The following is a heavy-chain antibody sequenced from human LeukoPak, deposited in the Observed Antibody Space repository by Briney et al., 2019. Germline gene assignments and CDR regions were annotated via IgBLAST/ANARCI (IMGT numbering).Heavy chain of an antibody. Sequence: AASVKVSCKASGYTFTSYGISWVRQAPGQGLEWMGWISAYSGDTNYAQKFQGRATMTTDTSTSTAYMELRSLSSDDTAVYYCAGAHIVVVVAGPFDYWGQGTLVTVSS. CDR3: AGAHIVVVVAGPFDY. V-gene: IGHV1-18*01. CDR1: GYTFTSYG. J-gene: IGHJ4*02. D-gene: IGHD2-15*01. CDR2: ISAYSGDT.